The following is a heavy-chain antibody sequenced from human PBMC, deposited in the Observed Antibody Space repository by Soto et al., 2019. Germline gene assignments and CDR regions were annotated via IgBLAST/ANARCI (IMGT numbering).Heavy chain of an antibody. CDR1: GYSFTSYW. Sequence: GESLKISCKGSGYSFTSYWIGWVRQMPGKGLEWMGRIDPSDSYTNYSPSFQGHVTISADKSISTAYLQWSSLKASDTAMYYCARSPRTVTDYGMDVWGQGTTVTVSS. D-gene: IGHD4-17*01. V-gene: IGHV5-10-1*01. CDR3: ARSPRTVTDYGMDV. CDR2: IDPSDSYT. J-gene: IGHJ6*02.